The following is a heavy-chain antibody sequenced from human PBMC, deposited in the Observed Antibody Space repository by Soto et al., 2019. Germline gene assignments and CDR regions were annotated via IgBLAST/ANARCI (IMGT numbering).Heavy chain of an antibody. J-gene: IGHJ4*02. V-gene: IGHV3-9*01. Sequence: LRLSCVGTGLNFDDFAMHWVRQAPGKGLEWVSGITWNSRVLAYADSVKGRFTISRDNARNSLYLQMDSLRDEDTALYYCAKGRYDFWSPYYFDSWGQGTLVTVSA. CDR3: AKGRYDFWSPYYFDS. CDR1: GLNFDDFA. CDR2: ITWNSRVL. D-gene: IGHD3-3*01.